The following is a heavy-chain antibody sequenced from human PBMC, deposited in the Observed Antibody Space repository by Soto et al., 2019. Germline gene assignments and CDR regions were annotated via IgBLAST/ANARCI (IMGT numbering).Heavy chain of an antibody. D-gene: IGHD2-21*01. CDR1: GFTFSNSP. V-gene: IGHV3-30-3*01. CDR3: ASRRGDGYFDC. CDR2: ISSDGSSK. J-gene: IGHJ4*02. Sequence: GGSLRLSCAASGFTFSNSPMYWVRQAPGKGLEWVAFISSDGSSKYYANFVKGRFTISRDNSKNTLYLQMNSLRTGDTAVYYCASRRGDGYFDCWGQGTLVTVSS.